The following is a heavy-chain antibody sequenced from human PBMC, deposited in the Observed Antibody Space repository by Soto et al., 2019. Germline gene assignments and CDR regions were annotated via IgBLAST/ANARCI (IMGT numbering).Heavy chain of an antibody. V-gene: IGHV3-48*03. Sequence: EVQLVESGGGLVQPGGSLRLSCAASGFTFSSYEMNWVRQAPGKGLEWVSYISSSGSTIYYADSVKGRFTISRDNAKNSLYLQMNSLRAEDTAVYYCARCGSGYYKGNWFDPWGQGTLVTVSS. CDR1: GFTFSSYE. D-gene: IGHD3-22*01. J-gene: IGHJ5*02. CDR3: ARCGSGYYKGNWFDP. CDR2: ISSSGSTI.